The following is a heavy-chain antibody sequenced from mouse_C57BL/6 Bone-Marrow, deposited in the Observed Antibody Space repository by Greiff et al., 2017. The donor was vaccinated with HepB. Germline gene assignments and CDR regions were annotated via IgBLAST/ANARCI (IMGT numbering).Heavy chain of an antibody. Sequence: EVKLMESEGGLVQPGSSMKLSCTASGFTFSDYYMAWVRQVPEKGLEWVANINDDGSSTYYLDSLKSRFIISRDNAKNILYLQLSSLKSEDTATYYCARVDWYFDVWGTGTTVTVSS. CDR1: GFTFSDYY. J-gene: IGHJ1*03. V-gene: IGHV5-16*01. CDR2: INDDGSST. CDR3: ARVDWYFDV.